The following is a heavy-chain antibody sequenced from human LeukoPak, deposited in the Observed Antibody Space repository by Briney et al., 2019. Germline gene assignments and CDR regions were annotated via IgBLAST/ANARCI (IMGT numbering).Heavy chain of an antibody. Sequence: GGSLRLSCAASGFAVINNYMSWVRQAPGKGLEWVSVLYSDGSTYYLGSVKGRFTISRDNSKNTLSLQMNNLRAEDTAVYYCATASYSGWTASHDYWGQGTLVTVSS. D-gene: IGHD6-25*01. CDR2: LYSDGST. CDR3: ATASYSGWTASHDY. J-gene: IGHJ4*02. V-gene: IGHV3-66*01. CDR1: GFAVINNY.